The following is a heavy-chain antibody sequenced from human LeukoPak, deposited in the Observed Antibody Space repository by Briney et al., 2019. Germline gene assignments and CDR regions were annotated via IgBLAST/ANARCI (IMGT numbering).Heavy chain of an antibody. Sequence: GGSLRLSCAASGFTFSSYGMHWVRQAPGKGLEWVAVIWYDGSNKYYADSVKGRFTISRDNSENTLYLQMNSLRAEGTAVYYCARGRTTVTTADAFDIWGQGTMVTVSS. D-gene: IGHD4-17*01. CDR1: GFTFSSYG. V-gene: IGHV3-33*01. CDR3: ARGRTTVTTADAFDI. CDR2: IWYDGSNK. J-gene: IGHJ3*02.